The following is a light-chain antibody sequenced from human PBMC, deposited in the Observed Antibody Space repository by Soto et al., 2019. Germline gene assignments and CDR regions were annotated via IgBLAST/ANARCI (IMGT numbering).Light chain of an antibody. V-gene: IGKV3-15*01. J-gene: IGKJ1*01. CDR2: GAS. CDR1: QTIGNK. Sequence: EMVVAKSRATLSVSPGERVTLSCRATQTIGNKLAWYLQRPGQAPRLIMYGASTRATDIPARFSGSGSGTEFTLTITGLQSEDFATYYCQQSYSTRWTFGQGTKVDIK. CDR3: QQSYSTRWT.